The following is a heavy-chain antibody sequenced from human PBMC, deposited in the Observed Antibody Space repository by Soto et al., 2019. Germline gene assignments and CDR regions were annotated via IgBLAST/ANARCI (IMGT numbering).Heavy chain of an antibody. Sequence: QVHLQESGPGLVKPSQTLSLSCTVSGDSISSPHYYWTWIRQPPGKGLEWVGYIYYTGNNFYNPALKGRVAMSVDPPTNQFSLKLASVTDADTAVYFCAREPKQNYDSSPWNGGFDSWGPGTLVTVSS. J-gene: IGHJ4*02. CDR1: GDSISSPHYY. CDR2: IYYTGNN. D-gene: IGHD3-22*01. CDR3: AREPKQNYDSSPWNGGFDS. V-gene: IGHV4-30-4*01.